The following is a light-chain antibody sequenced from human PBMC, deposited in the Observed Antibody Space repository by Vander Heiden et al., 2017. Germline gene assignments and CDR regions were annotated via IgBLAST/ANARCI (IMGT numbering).Light chain of an antibody. V-gene: IGKV3-20*01. J-gene: IGKJ1*01. Sequence: ERVFTPSPGTLSLSPGERATLSCRASQSVSSSYLAWYQQKPGQAPRLLIYGASSRATGIPDRFSGSGSGTDFTLTISRLEPEDFAVYYCQQYGSSPWTFGQGTKVEIK. CDR3: QQYGSSPWT. CDR2: GAS. CDR1: QSVSSSY.